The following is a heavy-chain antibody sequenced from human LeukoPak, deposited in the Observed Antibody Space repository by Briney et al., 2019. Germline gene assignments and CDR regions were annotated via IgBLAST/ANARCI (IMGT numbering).Heavy chain of an antibody. CDR2: IWYDGSNK. J-gene: IGHJ3*02. V-gene: IGHV3-33*01. D-gene: IGHD3-10*01. CDR1: GFTFSSYG. Sequence: GGSLRLSCAASGFTFSSYGMHWVRQAPGKGLEWVAVIWYDGSNKYYADSVKGRFTISRDNSKNTLYLQMNSLRAEDTAVYCCARQGSGSYYNTVGAFDIWGQGTMVTVSS. CDR3: ARQGSGSYYNTVGAFDI.